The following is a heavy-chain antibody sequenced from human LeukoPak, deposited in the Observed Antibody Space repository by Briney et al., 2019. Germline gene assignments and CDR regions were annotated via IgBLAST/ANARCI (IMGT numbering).Heavy chain of an antibody. CDR3: ARDLILGRASDY. CDR2: ISSSSSYI. D-gene: IGHD2-21*01. Sequence: GGSLRLSCAASGFTFSSYSMNWVRQAPGKGLEWVSSISSSSSYIYYADSVKGRFTISRDNAKNSLYLQMNSLRAEDTAVYYCARDLILGRASDYWGQGTLVTVSS. J-gene: IGHJ4*02. CDR1: GFTFSSYS. V-gene: IGHV3-21*01.